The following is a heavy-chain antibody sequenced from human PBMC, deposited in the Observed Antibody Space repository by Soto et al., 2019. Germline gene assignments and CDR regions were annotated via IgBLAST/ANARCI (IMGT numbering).Heavy chain of an antibody. D-gene: IGHD2-2*01. Sequence: QVQLVQSGAEVKKPGSSVKASCKASGGTFSSYAISWVRQAPGQGLERMGGFIPIFGAANYAQKFQGRVTITADESTSTAYMELSSLRSEDTAVYYCARHVPAAGYYYGMDVWGQGTTVTVSS. CDR3: ARHVPAAGYYYGMDV. CDR2: FIPIFGAA. V-gene: IGHV1-69*12. CDR1: GGTFSSYA. J-gene: IGHJ6*02.